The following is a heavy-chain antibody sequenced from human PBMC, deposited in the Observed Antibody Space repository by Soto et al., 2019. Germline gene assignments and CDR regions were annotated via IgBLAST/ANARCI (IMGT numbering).Heavy chain of an antibody. Sequence: SGPTLVKPTQTLTLTCTFSGFSLSTSGVGVGWIRQPPGKALEWLALIYWDDDKRYSPSLKSRLTITKDTSKNQVVLTMTNMDPVDTATYYCAHLRLGVSGWYLQPCYFDYWGQGTLVTVSS. CDR1: GFSLSTSGVG. CDR3: AHLRLGVSGWYLQPCYFDY. CDR2: IYWDDDK. V-gene: IGHV2-5*02. D-gene: IGHD6-19*01. J-gene: IGHJ4*02.